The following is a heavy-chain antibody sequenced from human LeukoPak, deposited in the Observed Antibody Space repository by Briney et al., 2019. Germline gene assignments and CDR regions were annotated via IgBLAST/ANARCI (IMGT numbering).Heavy chain of an antibody. D-gene: IGHD3-3*01. J-gene: IGHJ4*02. Sequence: SETLSLTCTVSGGSISGYYWSWIRQTTGKGLEWIGYISYSGSTTYNPSLKSRVTMSVDTSKNQFSLKLSSVTAADTAVYYCARTYYDFWSGYYTYYFDYWGQGTLVTVSS. CDR3: ARTYYDFWSGYYTYYFDY. CDR1: GGSISGYY. CDR2: ISYSGST. V-gene: IGHV4-59*01.